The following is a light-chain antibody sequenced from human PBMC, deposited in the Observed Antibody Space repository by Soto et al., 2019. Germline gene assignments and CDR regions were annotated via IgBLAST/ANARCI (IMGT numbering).Light chain of an antibody. Sequence: QSVLTQSPSASASLGTSVKLTCTLSRGHSNYAIAWHQQQPEKGPRYLMKLNSDGSHSKGDGIPDRFSGSSSGAERYLTISSLQSEDEADYYCQTWGTGLYVVFGGGTQLTVL. V-gene: IGLV4-69*01. CDR1: RGHSNYA. CDR3: QTWGTGLYVV. J-gene: IGLJ2*01. CDR2: LNSDGSH.